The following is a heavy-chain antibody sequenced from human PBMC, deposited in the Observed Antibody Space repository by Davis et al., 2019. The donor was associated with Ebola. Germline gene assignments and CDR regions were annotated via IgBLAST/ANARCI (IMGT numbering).Heavy chain of an antibody. V-gene: IGHV3-23*01. CDR1: GFTFSSYA. J-gene: IGHJ4*02. CDR3: AKDGSGITMIGYHFDY. Sequence: GESLKISCAASGFTFSSYAMSWVRQAPGKGLEWVSAISGSGGSTYYADSVKGRFTISRDNSKNTLYLQMNSLRAEDTAVYYCAKDGSGITMIGYHFDYWGQGTLVTVSS. CDR2: ISGSGGST. D-gene: IGHD3-22*01.